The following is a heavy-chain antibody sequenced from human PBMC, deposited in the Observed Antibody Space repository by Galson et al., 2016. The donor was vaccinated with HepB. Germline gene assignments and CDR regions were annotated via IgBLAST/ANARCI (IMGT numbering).Heavy chain of an antibody. CDR2: IWYDGSNK. D-gene: IGHD4-11*01. Sequence: SLRLSCAASGFTFSSYGMHWVRQAPGKGLEWVAVIWYDGSNKYYADSVTGRFTISRDNSKNTLYLQMNSLRAEDTAVYYCARGSNYFDYYYYGMDAWGQGTTVTASS. J-gene: IGHJ6*02. CDR3: ARGSNYFDYYYYGMDA. CDR1: GFTFSSYG. V-gene: IGHV3-33*01.